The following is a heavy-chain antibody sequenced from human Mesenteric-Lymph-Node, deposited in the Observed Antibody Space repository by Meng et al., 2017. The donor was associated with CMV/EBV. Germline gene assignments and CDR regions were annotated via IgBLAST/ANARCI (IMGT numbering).Heavy chain of an antibody. D-gene: IGHD3-10*01. CDR1: GGSISSSNW. CDR3: ARAYYYGSGSYVPFDY. J-gene: IGHJ4*02. V-gene: IGHV4-4*02. CDR2: IYHSGST. Sequence: GGSISSSNWWSWVRQPPGKGLEWIGEIYHSGSTNYNPSLKSRVTISVDKSKNQFSLKLSSVTAADTAVYYCARAYYYGSGSYVPFDYWGQGTLVTVSS.